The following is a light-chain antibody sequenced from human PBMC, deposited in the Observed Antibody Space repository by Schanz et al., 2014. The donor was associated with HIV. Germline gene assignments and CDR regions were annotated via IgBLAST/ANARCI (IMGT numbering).Light chain of an antibody. Sequence: DIQMTQSPSSLSASVGDRVTITCRASQGIGNDLGWYQQRTGKAPKRLIYAASTLQSGVPSRFVGGGSGREFTLTISSLQSEDYAAYYCQQYNDWPPITFGQGTRGESK. V-gene: IGKV1-17*01. CDR3: QQYNDWPPIT. CDR1: QGIGND. J-gene: IGKJ5*01. CDR2: AAS.